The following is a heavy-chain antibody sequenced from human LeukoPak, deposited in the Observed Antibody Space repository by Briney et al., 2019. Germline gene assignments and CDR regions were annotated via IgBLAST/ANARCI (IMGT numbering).Heavy chain of an antibody. Sequence: AGSLRLSCAASGFTFSSYGMSWVRQAPGQGLEWVSAISGSRGSTYYADSVKGRFTISRDNSKNTLYLQMNSLRAEDTAVYYCARELVAPSLEYYYYYYYMDVWGKGTTVTVSS. CDR3: ARELVAPSLEYYYYYYYMDV. J-gene: IGHJ6*03. CDR2: ISGSRGST. CDR1: GFTFSSYG. V-gene: IGHV3-23*01. D-gene: IGHD5-12*01.